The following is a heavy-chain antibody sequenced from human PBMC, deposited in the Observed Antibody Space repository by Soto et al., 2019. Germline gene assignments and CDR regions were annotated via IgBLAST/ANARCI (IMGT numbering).Heavy chain of an antibody. CDR2: IYPGDSDT. CDR1: GYIFTNYW. D-gene: IGHD6-13*01. V-gene: IGHV5-51*01. Sequence: GESLKISCKGSGYIFTNYWIGWVRQMPGKGLEWMGIIYPGDSDTKYSPSFQGQVTISADKSISTAYLQWSSLKASDTAMYYCARSAGRQLVDSWGQGTLVTVSS. J-gene: IGHJ4*02. CDR3: ARSAGRQLVDS.